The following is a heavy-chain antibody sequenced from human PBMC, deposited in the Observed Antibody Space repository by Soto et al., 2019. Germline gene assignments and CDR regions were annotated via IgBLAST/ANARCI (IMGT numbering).Heavy chain of an antibody. J-gene: IGHJ4*02. CDR1: GGSISSGGYY. V-gene: IGHV4-31*03. CDR2: IYYSGST. Sequence: SRTCTVCGGSISSGGYYWSWIRQHPWKGLDWIWYIYYSGSTYYTPSLKSRVTISVDTSKNQFSLKLSSVTAEDTAVYFCAKELCSSGWCWSFDYSGQRTLVTVSS. D-gene: IGHD6-19*01. CDR3: AKELCSSGWCWSFDY.